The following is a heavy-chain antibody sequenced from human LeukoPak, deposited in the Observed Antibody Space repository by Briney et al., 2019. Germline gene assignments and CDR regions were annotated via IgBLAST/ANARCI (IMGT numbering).Heavy chain of an antibody. J-gene: IGHJ6*03. D-gene: IGHD6-13*01. Sequence: GGSLRLFCAASGFTFSSYAMSWVRRAPGKGLEWVSAISGSGGSTYYADSVKGRFTISRDNSKNTLYLQMNSLRAEDTAVYYCANAAAGTRYYYYYMDVWGKGTTVTVSS. CDR2: ISGSGGST. V-gene: IGHV3-23*01. CDR3: ANAAAGTRYYYYYMDV. CDR1: GFTFSSYA.